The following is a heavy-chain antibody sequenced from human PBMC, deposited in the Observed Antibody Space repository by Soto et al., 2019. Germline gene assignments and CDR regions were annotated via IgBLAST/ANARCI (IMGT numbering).Heavy chain of an antibody. CDR3: ARDPNIVLVPAALRSYYYYYGMDV. D-gene: IGHD2-2*01. CDR1: GFTFSSYW. V-gene: IGHV3-7*01. J-gene: IGHJ6*02. CDR2: IKQDGSEK. Sequence: EVQLVESGGGLVQPGGSLRLSCAASGFTFSSYWMSWVRQAPGKGLEWVANIKQDGSEKYYVDSVKGRFTNSRDNAKNSRYLQMNSLRAEDTAVYYCARDPNIVLVPAALRSYYYYYGMDVWGQGTTVTVSS.